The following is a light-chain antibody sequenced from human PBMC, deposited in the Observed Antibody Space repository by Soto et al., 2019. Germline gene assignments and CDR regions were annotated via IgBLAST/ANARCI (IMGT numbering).Light chain of an antibody. J-gene: IGLJ3*02. CDR3: SSYTSSSTWV. CDR2: EVT. V-gene: IGLV2-14*01. Sequence: QSALTQPASVSGSPGQSLTISCTGTSSDVGSYNYVSWYQQHPGKVPKLLISEVTNRPSRISNRFSGSKSGNTASLTISGLQAEDEADYYCSSYTSSSTWVFGGGTKLTVL. CDR1: SSDVGSYNY.